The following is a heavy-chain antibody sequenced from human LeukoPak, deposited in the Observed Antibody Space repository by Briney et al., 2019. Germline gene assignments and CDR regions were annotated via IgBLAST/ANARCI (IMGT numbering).Heavy chain of an antibody. Sequence: GGSLRLSCAASGFTFSSYSMNWVRQAPGKGLEWVSYISSSSSTIYYADSVKGRFTISRDNAKNSLYLQMNSLRAEDTAVYYCARLGRTYYDFWSGSQGAFDIWGQGTMVTVSS. V-gene: IGHV3-48*01. D-gene: IGHD3-3*01. CDR3: ARLGRTYYDFWSGSQGAFDI. J-gene: IGHJ3*02. CDR1: GFTFSSYS. CDR2: ISSSSSTI.